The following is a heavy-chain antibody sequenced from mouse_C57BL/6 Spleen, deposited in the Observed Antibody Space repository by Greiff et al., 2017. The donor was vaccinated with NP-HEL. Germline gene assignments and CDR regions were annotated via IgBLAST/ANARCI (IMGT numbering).Heavy chain of an antibody. D-gene: IGHD1-1*01. CDR2: IHPNSGST. V-gene: IGHV1-64*01. Sequence: QVQLQQPGAELVKPGASVKLSCKASGYTFTSYWMHWVKQRPGQGLEWIGMIHPNSGSTNYNEKLKSKATLTVDKSSSTAYMQLSSLTSEDSAVYYCASITTVVATGFDYWGQGTTLTVSS. CDR3: ASITTVVATGFDY. J-gene: IGHJ2*01. CDR1: GYTFTSYW.